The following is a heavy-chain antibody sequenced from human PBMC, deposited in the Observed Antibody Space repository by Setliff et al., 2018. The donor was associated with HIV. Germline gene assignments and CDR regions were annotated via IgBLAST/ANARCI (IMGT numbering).Heavy chain of an antibody. Sequence: PGGSLRLSCTGSEFTFSKYAMNWVRQAPGKGLEWVSGISHNGTDTHYADSLKGRFAVSRDNSNNTLFLQMHNLRADDTAVYYCAKRRVSNIGPGDYWGQGTLVT. CDR1: EFTFSKYA. CDR3: AKRRVSNIGPGDY. J-gene: IGHJ4*02. D-gene: IGHD3-16*02. V-gene: IGHV3-23*05. CDR2: ISHNGTDT.